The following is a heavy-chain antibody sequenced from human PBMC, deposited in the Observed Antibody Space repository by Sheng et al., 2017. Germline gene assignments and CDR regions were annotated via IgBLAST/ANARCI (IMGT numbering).Heavy chain of an antibody. J-gene: IGHJ6*02. V-gene: IGHV4-59*01. D-gene: IGHD3-10*01. CDR1: GGSISSYY. Sequence: QVQLQESGPGLVKPSETLSLTCTVSGGSISSYYWSWIRQPPGKGLEWIGYIYYSGSTNYNPSLKSRVTISVDTSKNQFSLKLSSVTAADTAVYYCARDGRGFGELVYYGMDVWGQGTTVTVSS. CDR3: ARDGRGFGELVYYGMDV. CDR2: IYYSGST.